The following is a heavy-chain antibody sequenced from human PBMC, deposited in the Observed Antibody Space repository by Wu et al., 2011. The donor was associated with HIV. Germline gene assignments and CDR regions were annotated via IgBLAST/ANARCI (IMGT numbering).Heavy chain of an antibody. CDR2: ISAYNGDT. CDR3: ARDSLLGYYDSSGYGGNLAFDI. J-gene: IGHJ3*02. CDR1: GYTFTSYG. D-gene: IGHD3-22*01. Sequence: QVQLVQSGAEVKKPGASVKVSCKASGYTFTSYGISWVRQAPGQGLEWMGWISAYNGDTNYAQKLQGRVTMTTDTSTSTAYMELRSLRSDDTAVYYCARDSLLGYYDSSGYGGNLAFDIWAEGTMVTVSS. V-gene: IGHV1-18*01.